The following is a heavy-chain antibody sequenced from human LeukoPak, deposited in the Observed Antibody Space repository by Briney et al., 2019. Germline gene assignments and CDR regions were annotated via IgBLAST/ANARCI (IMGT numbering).Heavy chain of an antibody. J-gene: IGHJ1*01. V-gene: IGHV3-30*02. D-gene: IGHD6-13*01. CDR3: AKGCSSWYSGEH. CDR2: IRYDGSNK. Sequence: GGSLRLSCAASGFTFSSYGMHWVRQAPGKGLEWVAFIRYDGSNKYYADSVKGRFTISRDNSKNTLYLQMNNLRPEDTAVYYCAKGCSSWYSGEHWGQGILVTVSS. CDR1: GFTFSSYG.